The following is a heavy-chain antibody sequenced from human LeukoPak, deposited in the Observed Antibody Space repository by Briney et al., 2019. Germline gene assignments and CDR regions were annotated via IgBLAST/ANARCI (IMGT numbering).Heavy chain of an antibody. V-gene: IGHV4-4*07. D-gene: IGHD3-16*02. CDR1: GTSIRTYF. Sequence: SETLSLTCTVSGTSIRTYFWSWFRQPAGKGLEWIGRVHSNGDTYYNPSLESRVTVSMDTSKNQFALNLTSLTAADTAVYYCARDIGLAHWGQGTLVTVSS. J-gene: IGHJ4*02. CDR2: VHSNGDT. CDR3: ARDIGLAH.